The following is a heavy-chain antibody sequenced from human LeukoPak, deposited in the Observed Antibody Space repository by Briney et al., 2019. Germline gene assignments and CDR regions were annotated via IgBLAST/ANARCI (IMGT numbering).Heavy chain of an antibody. CDR3: AREGLMVHDAFDI. Sequence: PSETLSLTCAVYGGSFSGYYWSLIRRPPGKGLEWIGEINHSGSTNYNPSLKSRVTISVDTSKNQFSLKLSSVTAADTAVYYCAREGLMVHDAFDIWGQGTMVTVSS. V-gene: IGHV4-34*01. D-gene: IGHD2-8*01. CDR2: INHSGST. J-gene: IGHJ3*02. CDR1: GGSFSGYY.